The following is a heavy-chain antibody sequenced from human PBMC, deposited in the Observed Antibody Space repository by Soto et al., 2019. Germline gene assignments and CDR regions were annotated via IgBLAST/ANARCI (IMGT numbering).Heavy chain of an antibody. CDR3: ERNSPKFILMDPTV. D-gene: IGHD2-8*01. CDR2: FYPSGST. J-gene: IGHJ4*02. V-gene: IGHV4-38-2*02. Sequence: SETLSLTCTVSAYSISSGYYWGFIRQPAGQGLEWLGIFYPSGSTYYNPSLKSRVTISADTSKNQFSLRLTSVTAADAVVYYWERNSPKFILMDPTVWGQGTVVT. CDR1: AYSISSGYY.